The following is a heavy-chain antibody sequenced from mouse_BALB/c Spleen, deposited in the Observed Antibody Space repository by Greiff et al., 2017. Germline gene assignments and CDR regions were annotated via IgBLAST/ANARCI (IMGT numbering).Heavy chain of an antibody. J-gene: IGHJ4*01. CDR2: INPGSGGT. V-gene: IGHV1-54*01. D-gene: IGHD1-1*02. CDR3: ARGRGGGLYAMDY. CDR1: GYAFTNYL. Sequence: VQLQQSGAELVRPGTSVKVSCKASGYAFTNYLIEWVKQRPGQGLEWIGVINPGSGGTNYNEKFKGKATLTADKSYSTAYMQLSSLTSDDCAVFFGARGRGGGLYAMDYWGQGTAVTGSS.